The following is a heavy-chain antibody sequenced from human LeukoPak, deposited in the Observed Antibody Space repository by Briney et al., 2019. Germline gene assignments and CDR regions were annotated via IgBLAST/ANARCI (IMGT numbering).Heavy chain of an antibody. D-gene: IGHD6-19*01. J-gene: IGHJ4*02. V-gene: IGHV3-23*01. Sequence: GGSLRLSCAASGFTFTTHAMNWVPQAPGKGLEWVSVISSRGGSTYYADPVKGRFTISRDNSNNTLDLQMNSLRVEDTAVYYCARDWGSGWYFDYWGQGTLVTVSS. CDR3: ARDWGSGWYFDY. CDR1: GFTFTTHA. CDR2: ISSRGGST.